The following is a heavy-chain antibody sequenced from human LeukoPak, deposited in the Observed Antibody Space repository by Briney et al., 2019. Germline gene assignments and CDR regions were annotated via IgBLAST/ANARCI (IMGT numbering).Heavy chain of an antibody. CDR3: ARGAYYYED. CDR2: ISSSSSTI. V-gene: IGHV3-48*01. Sequence: GGSLRLSCAASGFTFSAYHINWVRQAPGKGLEWISYISSSSSTIYYADSVKGRFTISRDNAKNSLYLQMNSLRAEDTAVYYCARGAYYYEDWGQGTLVTVSS. J-gene: IGHJ4*02. CDR1: GFTFSAYH. D-gene: IGHD3-22*01.